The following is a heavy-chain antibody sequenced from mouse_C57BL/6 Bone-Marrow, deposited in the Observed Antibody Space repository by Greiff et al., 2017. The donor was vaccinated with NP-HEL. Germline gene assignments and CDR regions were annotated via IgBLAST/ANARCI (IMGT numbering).Heavy chain of an antibody. CDR3: ARSNYSNHAYYAMDY. V-gene: IGHV1-52*01. Sequence: QVQLKQPGAELVRPGSSVKLSCKASGYTFTSYWMHWVKQRPIQGLEWIGNIDPSDSETHYNQKFKDKATLTVDKSSSTAYMQLSSLTSEDSAVYYCARSNYSNHAYYAMDYWGQGTSVTVSS. CDR2: IDPSDSET. CDR1: GYTFTSYW. J-gene: IGHJ4*01. D-gene: IGHD2-5*01.